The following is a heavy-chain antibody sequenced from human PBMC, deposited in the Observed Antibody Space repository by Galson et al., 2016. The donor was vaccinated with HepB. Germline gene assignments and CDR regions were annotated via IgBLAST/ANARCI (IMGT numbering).Heavy chain of an antibody. Sequence: SLRLSCAASGFTFSHYAMAWVRQAPGKGLEWVSTIGGGGGNTHYADSVKGRFTISRDKSNKTLFLEMNSLRPEDTAVYHCAKDRGYYAMDVWGQGTTVTVSS. CDR2: IGGGGGNT. CDR1: GFTFSHYA. V-gene: IGHV3-23*01. D-gene: IGHD3-10*01. CDR3: AKDRGYYAMDV. J-gene: IGHJ6*02.